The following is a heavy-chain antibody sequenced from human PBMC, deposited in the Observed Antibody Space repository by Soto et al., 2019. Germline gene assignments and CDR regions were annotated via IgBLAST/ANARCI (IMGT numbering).Heavy chain of an antibody. CDR3: ARGLPEGYGGNLDS. D-gene: IGHD4-17*01. J-gene: IGHJ4*02. V-gene: IGHV4-59*11. CDR2: IYYNVNT. Sequence: QVHLQESGPGLVKPSETLSLNCTVSGDFIRSHYWTWIRQAPGKGLEWIGSIYYNVNTNYNPSLTSRVTISVNTSNKQFSLKVTSVTTADTAVYYCARGLPEGYGGNLDSWGQGTLVTVSS. CDR1: GDFIRSHY.